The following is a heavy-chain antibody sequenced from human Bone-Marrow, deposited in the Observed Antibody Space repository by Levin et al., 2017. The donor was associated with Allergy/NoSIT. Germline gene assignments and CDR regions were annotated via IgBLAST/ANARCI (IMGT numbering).Heavy chain of an antibody. Sequence: SETLSLTCAVYGGSFSGYYWSWIRQPPGKGLEWIGEINHSGSTNYNPSLKSRVTISVDTSKNQFSLKLSSVTAADTAVYYCARGVTMVRGVIIAGRADDYWGQGTLVTVSS. CDR1: GGSFSGYY. J-gene: IGHJ4*02. CDR2: INHSGST. CDR3: ARGVTMVRGVIIAGRADDY. D-gene: IGHD3-10*01. V-gene: IGHV4-34*01.